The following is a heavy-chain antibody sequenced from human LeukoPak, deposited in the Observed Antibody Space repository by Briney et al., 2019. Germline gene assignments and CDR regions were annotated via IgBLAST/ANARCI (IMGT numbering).Heavy chain of an antibody. J-gene: IGHJ6*03. D-gene: IGHD3-3*01. CDR1: GGSFSGYY. CDR3: ARGAGGYYDFWSGNKYYYYYYYMDV. Sequence: SETLSLTCAVYGGSFSGYYWSWIRQPPGKGLEWIGEINHSGSTNYNPSLKSRVTISVDTSKNQFSLKLSSVTAADTAVYYCARGAGGYYDFWSGNKYYYYYYYMDVWGKGTTVTVSS. V-gene: IGHV4-34*01. CDR2: INHSGST.